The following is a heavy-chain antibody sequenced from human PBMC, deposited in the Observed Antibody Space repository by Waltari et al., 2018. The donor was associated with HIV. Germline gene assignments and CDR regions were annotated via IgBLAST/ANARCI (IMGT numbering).Heavy chain of an antibody. CDR2: IYDSGST. J-gene: IGHJ4*01. CDR3: ARDFPFSHYYGSGSYFGSDY. CDR1: GGSISSHY. V-gene: IGHV4-59*11. Sequence: QVQLQESGPGLVKPSETLLLTCTVSGGSISSHYWSWIRQPPGKGLECIGYIYDSGSTNYNPPLKSRVTIAVDTSKKQISLKLSSVTAADTAVYYCARDFPFSHYYGSGSYFGSDYWGQGTQVTVSS. D-gene: IGHD3-10*01.